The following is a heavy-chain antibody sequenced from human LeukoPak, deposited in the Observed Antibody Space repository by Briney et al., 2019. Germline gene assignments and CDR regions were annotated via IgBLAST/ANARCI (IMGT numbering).Heavy chain of an antibody. CDR1: GGSFSGYY. V-gene: IGHV4-34*01. J-gene: IGHJ6*02. CDR3: ARLVRIVVVPAAIRYYYYGMDV. CDR2: INHSGST. D-gene: IGHD2-2*02. Sequence: SETLSLTCAVYGGSFSGYYWSWIRQPPGKGLEWVGEINHSGSTNYNPSLKSRVTISVDTSKNQFSLKLSSVTAADTAVYYCARLVRIVVVPAAIRYYYYGMDVWGQGTTVTVPS.